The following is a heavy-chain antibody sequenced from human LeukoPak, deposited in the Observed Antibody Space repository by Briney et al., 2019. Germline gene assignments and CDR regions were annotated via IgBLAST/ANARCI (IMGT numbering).Heavy chain of an antibody. CDR1: GLTFSNAW. D-gene: IGHD5-18*01. CDR2: IKSKTDGGTT. J-gene: IGHJ4*02. Sequence: GGSLRLSCVASGLTFSNAWMSWVRQVPGKGLEWVGRIKSKTDGGTTDYAAPVKGRFTISGDDSKNTLFLQMNNLKTEDTAVYYCTRVGYPAYFNYWGQGTLVTVSS. CDR3: TRVGYPAYFNY. V-gene: IGHV3-15*01.